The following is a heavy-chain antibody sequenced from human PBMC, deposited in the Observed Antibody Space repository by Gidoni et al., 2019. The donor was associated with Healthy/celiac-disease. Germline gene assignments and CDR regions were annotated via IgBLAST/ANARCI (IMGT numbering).Heavy chain of an antibody. V-gene: IGHV3-66*01. CDR2: IYSGGST. D-gene: IGHD4-17*01. CDR1: GFTVSSHY. Sequence: EVQLVESGGGLVQPGGSLRLSCAASGFTVSSHYMSWVRQAPGKGLEWVSVIYSGGSTYYADSVKGRFTISRDNSKNTLYLQMNSLRAEDTAVYYCARALLDYGGYYFDYWGQGTLVTVSS. J-gene: IGHJ4*02. CDR3: ARALLDYGGYYFDY.